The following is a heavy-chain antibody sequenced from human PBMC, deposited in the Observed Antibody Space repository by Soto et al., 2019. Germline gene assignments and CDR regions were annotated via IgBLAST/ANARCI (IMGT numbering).Heavy chain of an antibody. V-gene: IGHV2-5*02. D-gene: IGHD3-16*01. CDR2: IYGDDGE. J-gene: IGHJ3*01. CDR1: GFSLSSNGVG. Sequence: SGPTLVNPTQTLTLTCTFSGFSLSSNGVGVGWIRQPPGKALEWLALIYGDDGERYTPSLKTRLTITKDTSKNQVVLTMTNMDPVDTATYYCAHRKGDDYVWGSYKDAFDVWGQGTMVTVSS. CDR3: AHRKGDDYVWGSYKDAFDV.